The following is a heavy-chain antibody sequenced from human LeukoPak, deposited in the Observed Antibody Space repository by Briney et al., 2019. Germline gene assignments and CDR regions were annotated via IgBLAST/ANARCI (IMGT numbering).Heavy chain of an antibody. CDR3: ARQEEQLVPTDY. V-gene: IGHV5-51*01. CDR2: IYPGYSDT. CDR1: GYSFTHYW. Sequence: GESLKTPWKGFGYSFTHYWIGWVRQMPGKGLERMGIIYPGYSDTRYSPSFQGQVPRSGDKSISTAYLQWRRLKASDTAMYYCARQEEQLVPTDYWGQGTLVTVSS. D-gene: IGHD6-13*01. J-gene: IGHJ4*02.